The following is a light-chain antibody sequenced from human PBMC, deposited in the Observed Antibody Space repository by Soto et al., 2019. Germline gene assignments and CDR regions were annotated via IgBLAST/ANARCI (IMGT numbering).Light chain of an antibody. V-gene: IGKV1-5*01. J-gene: IGKJ4*01. CDR2: DAS. CDR3: QQYNSWPLT. Sequence: DIQMTKSTSPPSTSEGDRVIITCRASQSISSWLAWYQQKPGKAPKLLIYDASSLESGVPSRFSGSGSGTEFTLTISSLQSEDFAVYYCQQYNSWPLTFGGGTKVDIK. CDR1: QSISSW.